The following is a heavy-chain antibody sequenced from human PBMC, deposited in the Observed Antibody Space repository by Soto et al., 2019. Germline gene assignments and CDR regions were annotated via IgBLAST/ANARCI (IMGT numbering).Heavy chain of an antibody. CDR1: GFTFSSYS. Sequence: GGSLRLSCAASGFTFSSYSMNWVRQAPGKGLEWVSSISSSSSYIYYADSVKGRFTISRDNAKTSLYLQMNSLRAEDTAVYYCARDSERLAAYYFDYWGQGTLVTVSS. V-gene: IGHV3-21*01. D-gene: IGHD6-13*01. J-gene: IGHJ4*02. CDR3: ARDSERLAAYYFDY. CDR2: ISSSSSYI.